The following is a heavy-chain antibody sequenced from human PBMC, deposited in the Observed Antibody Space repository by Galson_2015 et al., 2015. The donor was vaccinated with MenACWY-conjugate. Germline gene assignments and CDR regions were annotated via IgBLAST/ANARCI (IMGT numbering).Heavy chain of an antibody. J-gene: IGHJ6*02. Sequence: SETLSLTCAVYGGFFSGYYWSWIRQPPGKGLEWIGEINHSGSAKYNTSLKSRVTISVDTSKNQISLKVSSVTAADTAVYYCARGRLEWLVGDYYHYYAMEVWGQGTTVTVSS. V-gene: IGHV4-34*01. CDR3: ARGRLEWLVGDYYHYYAMEV. CDR1: GGFFSGYY. CDR2: INHSGSA. D-gene: IGHD3-3*01.